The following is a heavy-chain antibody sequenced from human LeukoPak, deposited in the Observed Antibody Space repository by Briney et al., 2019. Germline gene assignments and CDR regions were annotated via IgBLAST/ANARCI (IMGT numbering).Heavy chain of an antibody. CDR2: IKSDGGT. CDR3: ARAPSEIGGYYPEYFRH. J-gene: IGHJ1*01. V-gene: IGHV3-74*01. D-gene: IGHD3-22*01. Sequence: PGGSLRLSCAASGFTFSTYWMHWVRQAPGKGLVWVSRIKSDGGTNYADSVKGRFTISRDNTKNTVSLQMNRLRPEDTGVYYCARAPSEIGGYYPEYFRHWGQGTLVTVSS. CDR1: GFTFSTYW.